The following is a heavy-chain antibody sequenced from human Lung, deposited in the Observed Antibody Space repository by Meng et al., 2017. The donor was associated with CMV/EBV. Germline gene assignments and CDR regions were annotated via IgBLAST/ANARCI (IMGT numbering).Heavy chain of an antibody. V-gene: IGHV3-33*06. CDR2: VYYDGSNQ. CDR1: GFIFSSYA. CDR3: AKDRVARWLAAEVDYYGMDA. J-gene: IGHJ6*02. D-gene: IGHD5-24*01. Sequence: LSLTXAPSGFIFSSYAMHWVRQAPGKGLEWVALVYYDGSNQYYSDSVRGRFNISRDNSKNTLFLQMNSLRGEDTGVYYCAKDRVARWLAAEVDYYGMDAWGQGTTVXVSS.